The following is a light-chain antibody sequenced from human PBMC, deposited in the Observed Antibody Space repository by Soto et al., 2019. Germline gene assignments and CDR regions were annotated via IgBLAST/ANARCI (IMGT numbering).Light chain of an antibody. CDR2: EVT. CDR3: TSYKSTSTQV. V-gene: IGLV2-14*01. J-gene: IGLJ1*01. CDR1: SSDVGGYEY. Sequence: QSALTQPASVSGSPGQSITISCTGTSSDVGGYEYVSWYQQHPGTAPRLIIYEVTNRPSGVSNRFFGSKSGNTASLTISGLRAEDEGDYYCTSYKSTSTQVFGTGTKVTVL.